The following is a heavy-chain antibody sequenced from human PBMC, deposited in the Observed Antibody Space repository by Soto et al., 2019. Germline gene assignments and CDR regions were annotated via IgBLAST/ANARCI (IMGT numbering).Heavy chain of an antibody. D-gene: IGHD2-2*02. J-gene: IGHJ4*02. CDR1: GGSFSGYY. V-gene: IGHV4-34*01. CDR3: ARGERYTHYAPFDY. Sequence: TLSLTCAVYGGSFSGYYWSWIRQPPGKGLEWIGEINHSGSTNYNPSLKSRVTISVDTSKNQFSLKLSSVTAADTAVYYCARGERYTHYAPFDYWGQGTLVTVSS. CDR2: INHSGST.